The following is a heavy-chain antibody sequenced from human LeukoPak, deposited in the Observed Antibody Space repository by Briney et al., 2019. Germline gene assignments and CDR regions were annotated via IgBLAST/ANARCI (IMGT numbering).Heavy chain of an antibody. J-gene: IGHJ4*02. CDR3: ARDLYYDSSGYTFDY. V-gene: IGHV3-21*01. CDR2: ISSSSTYI. CDR1: GFTFSSYS. Sequence: PGGSLRLSCAASGFTFSSYSMNWVRQAPGKGLEWVSSISSSSTYIYYADSVQGRFTISRDNAKNSLYLQMSSLRVEDTAVYYCARDLYYDSSGYTFDYWGQGTLVTVSS. D-gene: IGHD3-22*01.